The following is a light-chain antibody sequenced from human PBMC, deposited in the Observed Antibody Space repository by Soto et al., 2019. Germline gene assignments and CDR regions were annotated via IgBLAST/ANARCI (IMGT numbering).Light chain of an antibody. CDR3: QHYGSTPWT. CDR2: GAS. J-gene: IGKJ1*01. CDR1: QSVSSSY. Sequence: EVMLTQSPGTLSLSPGERATLSCRASQSVSSSYLAWYQQKPGQAPRLLIYGASNRATDIPDRISGSGSGTDFTLTISRLEPEDFAVYYCQHYGSTPWTFGQGTKVAIK. V-gene: IGKV3-20*01.